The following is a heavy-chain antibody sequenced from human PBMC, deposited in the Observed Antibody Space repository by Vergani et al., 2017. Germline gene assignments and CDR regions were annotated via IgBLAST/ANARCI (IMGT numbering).Heavy chain of an antibody. CDR3: ARADILTGWSWFDP. CDR1: GFPFSSYS. Sequence: EVQLVESGGGLVKPGGSLRLSCAAPGFPFSSYSMNWVRQAPGKGLEWVSSISSSSSYIYYADSVKGRFTISRDNAKNSLYLQMNSLRAEDTAVYYCARADILTGWSWFDPWGQGTLVTVSS. CDR2: ISSSSSYI. V-gene: IGHV3-21*01. D-gene: IGHD3-9*01. J-gene: IGHJ5*02.